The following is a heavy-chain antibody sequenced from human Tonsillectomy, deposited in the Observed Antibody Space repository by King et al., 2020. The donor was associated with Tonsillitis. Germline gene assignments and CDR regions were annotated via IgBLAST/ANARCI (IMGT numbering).Heavy chain of an antibody. CDR2: IYYSGST. V-gene: IGHV4-59*01. Sequence: VQLQESGPGLVKPSETLSLTCTVSGGSISGYYWSWIRQPPGKGLEWIGYIYYSGSTNYSPSLRSRVSISVDTSKNQFSLKLSSVTAADTAVYYCARATVAGIDSWGQGTLVTVSS. CDR1: GGSISGYY. D-gene: IGHD6-19*01. J-gene: IGHJ4*02. CDR3: ARATVAGIDS.